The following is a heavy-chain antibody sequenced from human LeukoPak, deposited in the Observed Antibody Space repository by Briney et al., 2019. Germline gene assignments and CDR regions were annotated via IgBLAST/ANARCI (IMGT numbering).Heavy chain of an antibody. V-gene: IGHV3-7*01. J-gene: IGHJ4*02. Sequence: PGGPLRLSCAAPGFTFSSHWMSWVRQAPGKGLEWVAHIKQDGNEKQYMDSVRGRFTISRDNTKNSMYLQMDSLRVEDTAVYYCARAGRSFYGGSSDYWGQGTLVTVSS. CDR2: IKQDGNEK. CDR1: GFTFSSHW. D-gene: IGHD4-23*01. CDR3: ARAGRSFYGGSSDY.